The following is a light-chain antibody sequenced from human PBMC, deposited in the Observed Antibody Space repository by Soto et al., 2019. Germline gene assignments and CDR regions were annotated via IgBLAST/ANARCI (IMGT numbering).Light chain of an antibody. CDR2: DAS. V-gene: IGKV3-11*01. Sequence: EIVLTQSPATLSLSPGERATLSCRASQSVSRYLAWYQQKPGQAPRLLIYDASNRATGIPARFSGSGPGTDFTLTISSLEPEDFAVYYCQQYGTSPITFGQGTRLEIK. CDR1: QSVSRY. CDR3: QQYGTSPIT. J-gene: IGKJ5*01.